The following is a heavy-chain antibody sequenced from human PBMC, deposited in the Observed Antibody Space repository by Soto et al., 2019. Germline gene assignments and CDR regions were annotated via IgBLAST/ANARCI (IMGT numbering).Heavy chain of an antibody. Sequence: QVQLVESGGGVVQPGRSLRLSCAASGFTFSRYAMHWVRQAPGKGLDWVAVVSYDGSNKYYADSVKGRFTISRDNSKNTVDLQMNSLRAEDTAVYYCPAPRDTSMVYYFDYWGQGTLVTVSS. J-gene: IGHJ4*02. CDR1: GFTFSRYA. CDR2: VSYDGSNK. V-gene: IGHV3-30-3*01. D-gene: IGHD5-18*01. CDR3: PAPRDTSMVYYFDY.